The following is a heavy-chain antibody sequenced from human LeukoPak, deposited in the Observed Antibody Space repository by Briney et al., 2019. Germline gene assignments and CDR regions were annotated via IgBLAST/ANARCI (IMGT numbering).Heavy chain of an antibody. Sequence: SGTLSLTCTVSGGSIGSSYWNWIRQPPGKGLEWIGYIYYSGNTYYNPSLNSRITISIDPSKSQFSLKLSSVTAADTAVYYCAGDNYGTDYWGQGTLVTVSS. CDR1: GGSIGSSY. D-gene: IGHD5-18*01. J-gene: IGHJ4*02. CDR3: AGDNYGTDY. CDR2: IYYSGNT. V-gene: IGHV4-59*01.